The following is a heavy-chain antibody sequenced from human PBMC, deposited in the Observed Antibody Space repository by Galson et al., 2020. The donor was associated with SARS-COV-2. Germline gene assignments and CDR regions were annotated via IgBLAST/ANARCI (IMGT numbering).Heavy chain of an antibody. J-gene: IGHJ6*02. CDR3: ARVWYHSWSGYFYGMDV. Sequence: GGSLRLSCAASGFSVTTNYMSWVRQAPGKGLQWVSLIYSGGATYYADSVEGRFSISRDNSQNTMYLEMNSLKVEDTAVYYCARVWYHSWSGYFYGMDVWGQGATVTVS. CDR2: IYSGGAT. V-gene: IGHV3-53*01. D-gene: IGHD3-3*01. CDR1: GFSVTTNY.